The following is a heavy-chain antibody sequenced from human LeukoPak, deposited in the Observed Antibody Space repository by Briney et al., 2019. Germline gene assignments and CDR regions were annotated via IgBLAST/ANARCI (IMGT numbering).Heavy chain of an antibody. V-gene: IGHV3-21*04. CDR2: ISSSSSYI. D-gene: IGHD3-22*01. J-gene: IGHJ4*02. Sequence: GGSLRLSCAASGFTFSSYSMNWVRQAPGKGLEWVSSISSSSSYIYYADSVKGRFTISRDNSKNTLSLQMNSLRAEDTAVYYCAKGTRGSSGYYFFDYWGQGILVTVSS. CDR3: AKGTRGSSGYYFFDY. CDR1: GFTFSSYS.